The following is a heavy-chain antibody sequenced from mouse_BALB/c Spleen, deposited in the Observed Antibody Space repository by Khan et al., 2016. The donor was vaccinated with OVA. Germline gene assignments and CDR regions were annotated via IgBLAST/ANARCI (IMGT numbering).Heavy chain of an antibody. CDR3: ASEGLRGVGWAY. CDR1: GYTFTSYD. J-gene: IGHJ4*01. D-gene: IGHD2-4*01. Sequence: QVQLKESGPELVKPGTLVKISCKASGYTFTSYDINWVKQRPGKGLEWVGWIYPEDDSTNYNEKFKGKATLTADKSYNTAYMQLSSLTSEDSAVYCCASEGLRGVGWAYWGQGTSLTVSS. CDR2: IYPEDDST. V-gene: IGHV1S56*01.